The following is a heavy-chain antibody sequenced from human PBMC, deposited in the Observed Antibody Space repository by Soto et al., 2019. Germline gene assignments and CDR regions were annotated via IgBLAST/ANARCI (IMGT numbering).Heavy chain of an antibody. J-gene: IGHJ5*02. CDR3: ARDAFAILTGYFLEIIWFDP. V-gene: IGHV1-46*01. CDR2: INPSGGST. CDR1: GYTFTSYY. Sequence: RASVKVSCKASGYTFTSYYMHWVRQAPGQGPEWMGIINPSGGSTSYAQKFQGRVTMTRDTSTSTVYMELSSLRSEDTAVYYCARDAFAILTGYFLEIIWFDPWGQGTLVTVSS. D-gene: IGHD3-9*01.